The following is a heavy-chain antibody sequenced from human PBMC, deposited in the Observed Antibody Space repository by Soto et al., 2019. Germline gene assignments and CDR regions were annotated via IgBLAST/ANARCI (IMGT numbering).Heavy chain of an antibody. J-gene: IGHJ2*01. Sequence: LRLSCAASGFTLSNFWMHWVRQVPGKGLVWVSRINDDGSRTKYADSVEGRLTISRDTAKNTLYLQMDSLRVEDTAVYYCVRDHHDYDFWSGNPRGYFDLWGRGTLVTVSS. D-gene: IGHD3-3*01. CDR2: INDDGSRT. CDR1: GFTLSNFW. V-gene: IGHV3-74*01. CDR3: VRDHHDYDFWSGNPRGYFDL.